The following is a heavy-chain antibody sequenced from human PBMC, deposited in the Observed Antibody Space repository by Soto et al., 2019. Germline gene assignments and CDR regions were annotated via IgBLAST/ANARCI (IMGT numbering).Heavy chain of an antibody. V-gene: IGHV4-59*12. D-gene: IGHD6-19*01. CDR3: AACSGWAGGYYYYGLDV. J-gene: IGHJ6*02. CDR1: GGSITPYY. CDR2: TYYSETT. Sequence: PLETLSVTCPVAGGSITPYYWTWKRQTPGKGLEWIGYTYYSETTNYNPSLESRVTISVDTSKSQFSLKLRSVTAADTAVYYCAACSGWAGGYYYYGLDVGGQGTRVTVS.